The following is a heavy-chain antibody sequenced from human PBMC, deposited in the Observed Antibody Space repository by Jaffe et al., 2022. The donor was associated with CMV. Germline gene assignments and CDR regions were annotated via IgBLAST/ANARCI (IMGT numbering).Heavy chain of an antibody. CDR3: ARLNHGGGSYYYYYMDV. CDR2: IYYSGST. J-gene: IGHJ6*03. CDR1: GGSISSYY. D-gene: IGHD3-10*01. Sequence: QVQLQESGPGLVKPSETLSLTCTVSGGSISSYYWSWIRQPPGKGLEWIGYIYYSGSTNYNPSLKSRVTISVDTSKNQFSLKLSSVTAADTAVYYCARLNHGGGSYYYYYMDVWGKGTTVTVSS. V-gene: IGHV4-59*08.